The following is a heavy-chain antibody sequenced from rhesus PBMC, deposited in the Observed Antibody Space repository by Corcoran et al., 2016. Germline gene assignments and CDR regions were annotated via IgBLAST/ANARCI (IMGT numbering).Heavy chain of an antibody. CDR1: GGSVSSSNW. D-gene: IGHD1-44*01. Sequence: QVQLQESGPGLVKPSETLSLTCAVSGGSVSSSNWWSWIRQHPGKGLEWIAYFRGSSDSNYNNPARRSRGTSATDTSKNQCSLNLRSGTAADTAVYYGAREAYVGTPCDYGGQGVLVTVSS. J-gene: IGHJ4*01. CDR3: AREAYVGTPCDY. V-gene: IGHV4-65*01. CDR2: FRGSSDSN.